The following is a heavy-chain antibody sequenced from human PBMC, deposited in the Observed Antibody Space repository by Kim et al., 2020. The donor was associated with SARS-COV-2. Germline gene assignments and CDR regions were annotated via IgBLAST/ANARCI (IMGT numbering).Heavy chain of an antibody. CDR2: IYSGGST. CDR1: GFTVSSNY. J-gene: IGHJ6*02. D-gene: IGHD2-2*01. Sequence: GGSLRLSCAASGFTVSSNYMSWVRQAPGKGLEWVSVIYSGGSTYYADSVKGRFTISRDNSKNTLYLQMNSLRAEDTAVDYCARDWVPAATIPWVNYDGMDVWGQGTTVTVSS. V-gene: IGHV3-53*01. CDR3: ARDWVPAATIPWVNYDGMDV.